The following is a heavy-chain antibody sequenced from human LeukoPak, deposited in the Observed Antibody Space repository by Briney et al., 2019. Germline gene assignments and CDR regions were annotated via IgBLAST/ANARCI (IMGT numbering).Heavy chain of an antibody. CDR1: GFTFSIND. J-gene: IGHJ4*02. Sequence: GGSLRLSCAASGFTFSINDMNWVRQAPGKGLEWVSYITSSSSNVYYADSVKGRFTISRDNAKNTLYLQMNSLRAEDTAVYYCARDQIGPITMVRGVVDYWGQGTLVTVSS. CDR3: ARDQIGPITMVRGVVDY. D-gene: IGHD3-10*01. CDR2: ITSSSSNV. V-gene: IGHV3-21*04.